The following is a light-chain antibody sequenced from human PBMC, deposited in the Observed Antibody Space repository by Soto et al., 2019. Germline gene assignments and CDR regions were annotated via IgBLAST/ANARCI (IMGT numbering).Light chain of an antibody. CDR3: QQYGSSSYT. Sequence: EIVLTQSPGTLSLSPGERATLSCRASQSISRSYLAWYQQKPGQAPRLLIYAASSRATGIPDRFSGSGSGTDFTLTNSRLEPEDFAVYYCQQYGSSSYTFGQGTQLEIK. V-gene: IGKV3-20*01. CDR2: AAS. CDR1: QSISRSY. J-gene: IGKJ2*01.